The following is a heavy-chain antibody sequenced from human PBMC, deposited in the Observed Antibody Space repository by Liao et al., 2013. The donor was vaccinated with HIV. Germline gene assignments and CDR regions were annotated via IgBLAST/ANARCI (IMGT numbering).Heavy chain of an antibody. Sequence: QVQLQESGPGLVKPSETLSLTCTVSGASISSYYWSWIRQPAGKGLEWIGRIYSSGSTNYNPSLNSRVTMSVDTSKKQFSLKLTSVTAADTAVYYCARGTPEGYYFDYWGQGTLVTVSS. CDR1: GASISSYY. D-gene: IGHD2-15*01. V-gene: IGHV4-4*07. CDR2: IYSSGST. J-gene: IGHJ4*02. CDR3: ARGTPEGYYFDY.